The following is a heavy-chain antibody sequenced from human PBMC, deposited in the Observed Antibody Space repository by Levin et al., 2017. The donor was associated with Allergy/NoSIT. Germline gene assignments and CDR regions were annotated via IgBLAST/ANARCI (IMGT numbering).Heavy chain of an antibody. D-gene: IGHD4-17*01. CDR3: TRLNGDSSGYYYMDV. J-gene: IGHJ6*03. V-gene: IGHV3-73*01. CDR2: IRSKANSYAT. CDR1: GFTFSGSA. Sequence: PGGSLRLSCAASGFTFSGSAMHWVRQASGKGLEWVGRIRSKANSYATAYAASVKGRFTISRDDSKNTAYLQMNSLKTEDTAVYYCTRLNGDSSGYYYMDVWGKGTTVTVSS.